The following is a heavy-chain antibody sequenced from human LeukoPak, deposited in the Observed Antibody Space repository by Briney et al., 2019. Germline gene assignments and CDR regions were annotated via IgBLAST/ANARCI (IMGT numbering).Heavy chain of an antibody. CDR2: ISSSSSYI. J-gene: IGHJ4*02. D-gene: IGHD2-15*01. V-gene: IGHV3-21*01. CDR3: ARVRTDIVVVVAAYFDY. CDR1: GFTFSSYS. Sequence: GGSLRLSCAASGFTFSSYSMNWVRQAPGKGLEWVSSISSSSSYIYHADSVKGRFTISRDNAKNSLYLQMNSLRAEDTAVYYCARVRTDIVVVVAAYFDYWGQGTLVTVSS.